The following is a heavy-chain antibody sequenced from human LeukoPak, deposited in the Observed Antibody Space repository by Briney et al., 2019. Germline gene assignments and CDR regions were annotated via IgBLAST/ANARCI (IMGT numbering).Heavy chain of an antibody. CDR1: GYTFTSYY. Sequence: ASVKVSCKASGYTFTSYYMHWVRQAPGQGLEWMGITNPSGGSTSYAQKFQGRVTMTRDMSTSTVYMELSSLRSEDTAVYYCARDEAANWYFDLWGRGTLVTVSS. D-gene: IGHD2-15*01. CDR2: TNPSGGST. J-gene: IGHJ2*01. V-gene: IGHV1-46*01. CDR3: ARDEAANWYFDL.